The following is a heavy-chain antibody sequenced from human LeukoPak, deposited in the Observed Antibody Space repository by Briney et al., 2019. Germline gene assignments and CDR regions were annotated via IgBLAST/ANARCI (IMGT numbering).Heavy chain of an antibody. V-gene: IGHV3-30*18. CDR1: GFTFSSYG. CDR2: ISYDGSNK. J-gene: IGHJ3*02. Sequence: GGSLRLSCAASGFTFSSYGMHWVRQAPGKGLEWVAVISYDGSNKYYADSVKGRFTISRDNSKNTLYLQMNSLRAEDTAMYYCAKVYSSSLSFDIWGQGTMVTVSS. D-gene: IGHD6-6*01. CDR3: AKVYSSSLSFDI.